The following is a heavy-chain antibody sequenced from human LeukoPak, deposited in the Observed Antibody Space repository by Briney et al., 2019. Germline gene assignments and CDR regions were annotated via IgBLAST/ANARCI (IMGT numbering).Heavy chain of an antibody. D-gene: IGHD1-1*01. CDR3: ARLSGTSGTTSRVLHY. CDR2: ISGGGDAT. J-gene: IGHJ4*02. CDR1: GFTFTTYA. Sequence: QPGGSRRLSCAASGFTFTTYAMIWVRRAPGKGLEWVSAISGGGDATYYTDFVKGRFTISRDNSENTVYLQVNSLRAEDTAVYYCARLSGTSGTTSRVLHYWGQGALATVSS. V-gene: IGHV3-23*01.